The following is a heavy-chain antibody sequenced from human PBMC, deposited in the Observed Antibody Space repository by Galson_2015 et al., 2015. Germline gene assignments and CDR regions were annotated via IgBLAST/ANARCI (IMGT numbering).Heavy chain of an antibody. V-gene: IGHV3-30-3*01. CDR2: ISYDKSNT. D-gene: IGHD5-18*01. CDR1: GFTFSSYA. CDR3: ARDEYSYGLTYYFEY. J-gene: IGHJ4*02. Sequence: SLRLSCAASGFTFSSYAMHWVRQAPGKGLEWVAVISYDKSNTYYADSVKGRFSISGDNSKNTLYLQMNSLRAEDTAVYYCARDEYSYGLTYYFEYWGQGTLVTVSS.